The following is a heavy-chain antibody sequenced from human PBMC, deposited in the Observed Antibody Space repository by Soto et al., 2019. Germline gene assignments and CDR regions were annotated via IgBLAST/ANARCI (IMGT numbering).Heavy chain of an antibody. CDR1: GFTFSSYA. CDR3: AKVGGYNPGPGFDY. V-gene: IGHV3-23*01. CDR2: ISGSGGST. D-gene: IGHD5-12*01. J-gene: IGHJ4*02. Sequence: GGSLSLSCAASGFTFSSYAMSWVRQAPGKGLEWVSAISGSGGSTYYADSVKGRFTISRDNSKNTLYLQMNSLRAEDTAVYYCAKVGGYNPGPGFDYWGQGTLVTVSS.